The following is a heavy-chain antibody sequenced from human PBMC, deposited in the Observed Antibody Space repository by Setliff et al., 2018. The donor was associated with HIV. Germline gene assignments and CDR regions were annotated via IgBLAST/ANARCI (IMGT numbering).Heavy chain of an antibody. CDR1: GGSFSDYY. CDR3: ARNRVPSSL. Sequence: PSETLSLTCAVYGGSFSDYYWSWIRQPPGKGLEWIGEIYHSGSTIYNPSLKSRVTISVVTSKNQFSLKLSSVTAADTAVYYCARNRVPSSLWGQGTLVTVSS. D-gene: IGHD3-10*01. V-gene: IGHV4-34*01. J-gene: IGHJ4*02. CDR2: IYHSGST.